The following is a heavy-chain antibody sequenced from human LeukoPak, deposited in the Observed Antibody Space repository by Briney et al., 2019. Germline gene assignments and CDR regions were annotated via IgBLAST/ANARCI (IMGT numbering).Heavy chain of an antibody. Sequence: SETLPLTCTVSGGSISSSSYYWGWIRQPPGKGLEWIGSIYYSGSTYYNPSLKSRVTISVDTSKNQFSLKLSSVTAADTAVYYCARIIRRYYDILTGSPGMDVWGQGTTVTVSS. CDR3: ARIIRRYYDILTGSPGMDV. J-gene: IGHJ6*02. D-gene: IGHD3-9*01. CDR2: IYYSGST. V-gene: IGHV4-39*07. CDR1: GGSISSSSYY.